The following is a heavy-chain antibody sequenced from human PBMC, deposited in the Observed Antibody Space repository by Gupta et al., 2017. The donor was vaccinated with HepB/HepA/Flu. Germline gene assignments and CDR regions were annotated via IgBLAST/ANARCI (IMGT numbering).Heavy chain of an antibody. V-gene: IGHV3-21*01. CDR2: ITRSGDT. CDR1: GFTFSSHY. J-gene: IGHJ4*02. Sequence: EVQLVESGGGLVKPGASLRLSCAASGFTFSSHYMNWVRQAPGKGLEWVSCITRSGDTYYADSLKGRFTISRDNAKNSLYLQMNSLRAEDTAVYYCARDLDQPLLYGGYFDNWGQGTLVTVSS. CDR3: ARDLDQPLLYGGYFDN. D-gene: IGHD2-2*02.